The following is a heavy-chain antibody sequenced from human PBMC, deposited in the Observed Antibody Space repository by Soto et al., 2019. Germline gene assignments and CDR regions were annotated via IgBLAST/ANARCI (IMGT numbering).Heavy chain of an antibody. CDR3: ARVAWVSNRLFFDYDFWSGYDY. Sequence: ASVKVSCKASGYTFTSYDINWVRQATGQGLEWMGWMNPNSGNTGYAQKFQGRVTMTRNTSISTAYMELSSLRSEDTAVYYCARVAWVSNRLFFDYDFWSGYDYWGQGTLVTVSS. J-gene: IGHJ4*02. CDR1: GYTFTSYD. V-gene: IGHV1-8*01. D-gene: IGHD3-3*01. CDR2: MNPNSGNT.